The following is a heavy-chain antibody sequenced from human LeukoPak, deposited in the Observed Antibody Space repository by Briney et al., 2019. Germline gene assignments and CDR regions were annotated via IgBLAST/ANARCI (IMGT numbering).Heavy chain of an antibody. CDR2: IYHSGST. V-gene: IGHV4-4*02. CDR3: ARKRSVAGTGPFDY. CDR1: GGSISTSNW. Sequence: SETLSLTRTVSGGSISTSNWWSWVRQPPGKGLEWIGEIYHSGSTNYNPSLKSRVTISVDKSKNQFSLKLSSVTAADTAVYYCARKRSVAGTGPFDYWGQGTLVTVSS. J-gene: IGHJ4*02. D-gene: IGHD6-19*01.